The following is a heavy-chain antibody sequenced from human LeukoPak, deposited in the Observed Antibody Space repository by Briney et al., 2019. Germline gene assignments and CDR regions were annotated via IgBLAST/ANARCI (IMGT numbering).Heavy chain of an antibody. J-gene: IGHJ4*02. D-gene: IGHD3-9*01. CDR2: ISSSSSYI. CDR1: GFTFSSYS. CDR3: ARGVGDILTEYYFDY. V-gene: IGHV3-21*01. Sequence: GGSLRLSCAASGFTFSSYSMNWVRQAPGKGLEWVSSISSSSSYIYYADSVKGRFTISRDNAKNSLYLQMNSLRAEDTAVYYCARGVGDILTEYYFDYWGQGTLVTVSS.